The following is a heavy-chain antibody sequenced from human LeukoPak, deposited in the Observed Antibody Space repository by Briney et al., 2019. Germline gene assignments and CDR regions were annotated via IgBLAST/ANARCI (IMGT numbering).Heavy chain of an antibody. CDR1: GFTFSSYG. CDR2: ISYDGSNK. J-gene: IGHJ3*02. Sequence: GGSLRLSCAASGFTFSSYGMHWVRQAPGKGLEWVAVISYDGSNKYYADSVKGRFTISRDNSKNTLYLQMNSLRAEDTAVYYCARPDDPNDAFDIWGQGTMVTVSS. CDR3: ARPDDPNDAFDI. V-gene: IGHV3-30*03.